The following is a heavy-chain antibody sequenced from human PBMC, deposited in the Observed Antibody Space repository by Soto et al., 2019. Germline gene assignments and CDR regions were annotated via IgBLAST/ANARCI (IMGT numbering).Heavy chain of an antibody. V-gene: IGHV3-30-3*01. CDR3: ASDLITMVRGVTLPFDY. CDR1: GFTFSSYA. D-gene: IGHD3-10*01. Sequence: QVQLVESGGGVVQPGRSLRLSCAASGFTFSSYAMHWVRQAPGKGLEWVAVISYDGSNKYYADSVKGRFTISRDNSKNTLYRKMNSLRAEDTAVYYCASDLITMVRGVTLPFDYWGQGTLVTVSS. J-gene: IGHJ4*02. CDR2: ISYDGSNK.